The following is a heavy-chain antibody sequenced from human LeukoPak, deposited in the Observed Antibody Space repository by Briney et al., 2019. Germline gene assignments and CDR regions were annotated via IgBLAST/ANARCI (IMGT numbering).Heavy chain of an antibody. CDR3: ARGREASSGWYYFDY. J-gene: IGHJ4*02. CDR1: GDSVSSNSAA. D-gene: IGHD6-19*01. V-gene: IGHV6-1*01. CDR2: TYSRSKWYN. Sequence: SQTLSLTCAISGDSVSSNSAAWNWIRQSPSRGLEWLGRTYSRSKWYNDYALSVKSRITINPDTSKNQFSLQLNSMTPEDTAVYYCARGREASSGWYYFDYWGQGTLVTVSS.